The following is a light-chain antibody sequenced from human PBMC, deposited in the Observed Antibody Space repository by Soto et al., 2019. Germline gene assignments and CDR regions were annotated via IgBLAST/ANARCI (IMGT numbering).Light chain of an antibody. V-gene: IGKV3-20*01. CDR2: GAS. CDR3: QEYDSYRT. J-gene: IGKJ1*01. Sequence: EMVLTQSPGTLSLSPGERATLSCRASQSVSSSYLAWYQQKPGQAPRLLIYGASSRATGIPDRFSGSGSGTDFILIISSLQPDDSATYYCQEYDSYRTFGQGTKVDIK. CDR1: QSVSSSY.